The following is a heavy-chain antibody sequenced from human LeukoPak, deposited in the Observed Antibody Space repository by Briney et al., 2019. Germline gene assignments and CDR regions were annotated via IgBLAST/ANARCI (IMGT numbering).Heavy chain of an antibody. Sequence: ASVKVSCKASGYTFTGYYMHWVRQAPGQGLEWMGWINPNSGGTNYAQKFQGRVTITRNTSISTAYMELSSLRSEDTAVYYCARGYGYYGSGSDAFDIWGQGTMVTVSS. CDR1: GYTFTGYY. V-gene: IGHV1-2*02. CDR2: INPNSGGT. CDR3: ARGYGYYGSGSDAFDI. J-gene: IGHJ3*02. D-gene: IGHD3-10*01.